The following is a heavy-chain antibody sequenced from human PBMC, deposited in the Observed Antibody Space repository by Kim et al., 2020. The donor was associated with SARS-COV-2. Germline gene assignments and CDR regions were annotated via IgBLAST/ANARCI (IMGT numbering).Heavy chain of an antibody. D-gene: IGHD1-26*01. CDR2: IYYSGST. J-gene: IGHJ1*01. CDR3: ASDGRWGYFQH. Sequence: SETLSLTCTVSGGSISSSSYYWGWIRQPPGKGLEWIGSIYYSGSTYYNPSLKSRVTISVDTSKNQFSLKLSSVTAADTAVYYCASDGRWGYFQHWGQGTLVTVSS. CDR1: GGSISSSSYY. V-gene: IGHV4-39*07.